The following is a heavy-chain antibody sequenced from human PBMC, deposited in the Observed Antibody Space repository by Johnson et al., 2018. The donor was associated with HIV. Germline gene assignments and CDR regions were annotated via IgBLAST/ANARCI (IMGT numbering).Heavy chain of an antibody. V-gene: IGHV3-23*04. D-gene: IGHD2-15*01. CDR3: AKIARRCSGGSCYTTSDAFDI. CDR2: ISGSGAST. CDR1: GFSFSPYW. Sequence: VQLVESGGGVVRPGGSLRLSCAASGFSFSPYWMHWVRRVPGKGLVWVSGISGSGASTYYADSVKGRFTISRDTSKSTLYLQMNSLRADDTAVYYCAKIARRCSGGSCYTTSDAFDIWGQGTMVTVSS. J-gene: IGHJ3*02.